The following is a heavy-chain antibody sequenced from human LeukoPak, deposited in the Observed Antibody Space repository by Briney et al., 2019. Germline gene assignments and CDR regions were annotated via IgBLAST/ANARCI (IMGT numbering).Heavy chain of an antibody. D-gene: IGHD5-24*01. J-gene: IGHJ4*02. CDR1: GGTFSSYA. Sequence: SVKVSCKASGGTFSSYAISWVRQAPGQGLEWMGGIIPIFGTANYAQKFQGRVTITADESTSTAYMELSSLRSEDTAVYYCGRHKSGDAYNPLDYWGQGTLVTVSS. V-gene: IGHV1-69*01. CDR2: IIPIFGTA. CDR3: GRHKSGDAYNPLDY.